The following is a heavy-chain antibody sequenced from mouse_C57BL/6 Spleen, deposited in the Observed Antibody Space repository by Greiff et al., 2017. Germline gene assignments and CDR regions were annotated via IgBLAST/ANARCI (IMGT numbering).Heavy chain of an antibody. D-gene: IGHD1-1*02. J-gene: IGHJ4*01. CDR1: GFTFSDYG. CDR3: AREDYLYAMDY. V-gene: IGHV5-17*01. CDR2: ISSGSSTI. Sequence: DVMLVESGGGLVKPGGSLKLSCAASGFTFSDYGMHWVRQAPEKGLEWVAYISSGSSTIYYADTVKGRFTISRDNAKNTLFLQMTSLRSEDTAMYYCAREDYLYAMDYWGQGTSVTVSS.